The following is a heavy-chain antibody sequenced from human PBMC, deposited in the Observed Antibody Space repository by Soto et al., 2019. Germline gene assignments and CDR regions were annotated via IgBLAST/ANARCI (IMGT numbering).Heavy chain of an antibody. Sequence: SETLSLTCTVSGDSISSGNKYWSWIRQPPGKGLEWIGYVFSSGTTYYNPSLKGRVSISLDASKNQFSLKFASVTDADSAVYYCARDPSPFDCYDAMDVWGQGTTVTVSS. CDR2: VFSSGTT. V-gene: IGHV4-30-4*01. D-gene: IGHD2-21*01. CDR1: GDSISSGNKY. CDR3: ARDPSPFDCYDAMDV. J-gene: IGHJ6*02.